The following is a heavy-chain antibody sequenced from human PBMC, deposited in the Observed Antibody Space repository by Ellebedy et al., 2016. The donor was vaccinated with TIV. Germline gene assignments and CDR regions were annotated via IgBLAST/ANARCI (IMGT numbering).Heavy chain of an antibody. D-gene: IGHD3-3*01. CDR2: IYYSGNT. Sequence: SETLSLXXTISNGSIKVTNFYWGCIRQPPGKGLEWIGSIYYSGNTYYNPSFKGRATISVDSSKNQFSLRLTSVTAADTARYYCARHDSWNYDFWSDESNWFNPWGQGSLVTVSS. CDR3: ARHDSWNYDFWSDESNWFNP. V-gene: IGHV4-39*01. J-gene: IGHJ5*02. CDR1: NGSIKVTNFY.